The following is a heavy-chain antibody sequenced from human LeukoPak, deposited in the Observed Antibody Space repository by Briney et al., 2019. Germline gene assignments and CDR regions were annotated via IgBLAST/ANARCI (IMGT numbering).Heavy chain of an antibody. D-gene: IGHD3-10*01. V-gene: IGHV7-4-1*02. CDR3: ARDRNMVRGVPYYYHGMDV. CDR1: GYTFTSYA. Sequence: ASVKVSCKASGYTFTSYAMNWVRQAPGQGLEWMGWINTNTGNPTYAQGFTGRFVFSLDTSVSTAYLQISSLKAEDTAVYYCARDRNMVRGVPYYYHGMDVWGQGTTVTVSS. CDR2: INTNTGNP. J-gene: IGHJ6*02.